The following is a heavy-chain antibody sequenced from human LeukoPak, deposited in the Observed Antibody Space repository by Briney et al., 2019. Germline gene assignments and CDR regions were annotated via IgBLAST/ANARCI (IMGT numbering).Heavy chain of an antibody. D-gene: IGHD6-19*01. J-gene: IGHJ6*02. V-gene: IGHV1-18*01. Sequence: DSVKVSCKASGYTFSSYGISWVRQAPGQGLEWMGWIIVYNGNTNYAQKVQDRVTATTDTSTGTAYMELRSLRSDDTAVYFCARSEAVAGTMGYYFYGLDVWGQGTTVTASS. CDR2: IIVYNGNT. CDR1: GYTFSSYG. CDR3: ARSEAVAGTMGYYFYGLDV.